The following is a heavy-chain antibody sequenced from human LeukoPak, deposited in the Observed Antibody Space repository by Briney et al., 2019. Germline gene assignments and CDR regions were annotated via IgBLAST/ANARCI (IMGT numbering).Heavy chain of an antibody. Sequence: SVKVSCKASGGTFSSYAISWVRQAPGQGLEWMGRIIPILGIANYAQKFQGRVTITADKSTSTAYMELSSLRSEDTAVYYCARNYARDYYYGMDVWGQGTTVTVSS. D-gene: IGHD1-7*01. CDR2: IIPILGIA. V-gene: IGHV1-69*04. CDR1: GGTFSSYA. J-gene: IGHJ6*02. CDR3: ARNYARDYYYGMDV.